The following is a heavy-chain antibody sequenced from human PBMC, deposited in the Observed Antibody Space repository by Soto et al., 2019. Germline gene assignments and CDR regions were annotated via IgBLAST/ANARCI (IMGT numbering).Heavy chain of an antibody. CDR3: ARVGGVAARTFDY. J-gene: IGHJ4*02. D-gene: IGHD6-6*01. CDR2: IYYSGST. Sequence: PSETLSLTCTVSGGSINDLYWSWIRQPPGKGLEWIGYIYYSGSTDYNPSLKGRATISVDTSKNQFSLKLRSVTAADTAVYYCARVGGVAARTFDYWGQGTLVTVSS. CDR1: GGSINDLY. V-gene: IGHV4-59*11.